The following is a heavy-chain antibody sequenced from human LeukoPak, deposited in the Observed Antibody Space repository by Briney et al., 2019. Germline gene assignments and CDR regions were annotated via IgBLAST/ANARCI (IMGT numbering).Heavy chain of an antibody. V-gene: IGHV4-59*08. CDR3: ARVVASTSIDS. Sequence: PSETLSLTCTVSGGSISSYYWSWIRQPPGKGLEWIGYIYYSGSTNYNPSLKSRVTISIDPSKTRFSLKLTSVTAADTAIYYCARVVASTSIDSWGQGTLVTVSS. CDR1: GGSISSYY. J-gene: IGHJ4*02. CDR2: IYYSGST. D-gene: IGHD2-15*01.